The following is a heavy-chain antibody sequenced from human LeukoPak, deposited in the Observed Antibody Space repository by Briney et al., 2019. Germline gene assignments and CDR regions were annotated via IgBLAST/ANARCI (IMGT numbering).Heavy chain of an antibody. CDR3: ARAALRTPLTYFDY. CDR2: IYYSGST. Sequence: SETLSLTCTVSGGSISSNSYYWGWIRQPPGKGLEWIGNIYYSGSTYYSSSLKSRVIISVDTSKNQFSLKLSSVTAADTAVYYCARAALRTPLTYFDYWGQGTLVTVSS. V-gene: IGHV4-39*07. CDR1: GGSISSNSYY. D-gene: IGHD5-12*01. J-gene: IGHJ4*02.